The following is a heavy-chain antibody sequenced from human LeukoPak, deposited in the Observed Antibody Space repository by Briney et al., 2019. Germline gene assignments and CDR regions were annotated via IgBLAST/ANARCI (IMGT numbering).Heavy chain of an antibody. CDR3: ASFRGEVEISMIVVAVDH. V-gene: IGHV4-39*01. CDR1: GGSISTSTYY. CDR2: IHYSGST. Sequence: SETLSLTCTVSGGSISTSTYYWGWIRQPPGKGLEWIGSIHYSGSTYYNPSLKSRVTISVDTSKNQISLKLGSVTAADTAVYYCASFRGEVEISMIVVAVDHWGQGTLVTVSS. D-gene: IGHD3-22*01. J-gene: IGHJ4*02.